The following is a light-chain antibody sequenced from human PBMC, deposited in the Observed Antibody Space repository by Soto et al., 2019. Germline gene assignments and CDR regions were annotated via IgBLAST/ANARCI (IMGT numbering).Light chain of an antibody. CDR1: QSISNW. J-gene: IGKJ2*01. V-gene: IGKV1-5*01. Sequence: IQMTQSPSTLSASIGDRVTITCRAIQSISNWLAWYQQKPGKAPNLLIYDASNLESGVPSTFSGSGSGTEFTLTISSLHPDDFATYYCQQYNSYPYTFGQGTKLEIK. CDR3: QQYNSYPYT. CDR2: DAS.